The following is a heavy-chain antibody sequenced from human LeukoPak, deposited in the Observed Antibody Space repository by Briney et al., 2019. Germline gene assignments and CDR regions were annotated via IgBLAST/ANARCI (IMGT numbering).Heavy chain of an antibody. CDR1: GYTFTGYY. Sequence: GASVTVSCKASGYTFTGYYMHWVRQAPGQGLEWMGWINPNSGGTNYAQKFQGRVTMTRDTSISTAYMELSRLRSDDTAVYYCVKTRHRLWFGEFPDYWGQGTLVTVSS. V-gene: IGHV1-2*02. J-gene: IGHJ4*02. D-gene: IGHD3-10*01. CDR2: INPNSGGT. CDR3: VKTRHRLWFGEFPDY.